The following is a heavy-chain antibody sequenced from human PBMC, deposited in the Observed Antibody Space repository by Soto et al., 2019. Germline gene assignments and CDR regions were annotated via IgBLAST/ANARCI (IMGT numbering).Heavy chain of an antibody. D-gene: IGHD2-2*01. CDR2: IWYDGSNK. CDR1: GFTFSSYG. Sequence: GGSLRLSCAASGFTFSSYGMHWVRQAPGKGLEWVAVIWYDGSNKYYADSVKGRFTISRENSKNTLYLQMNSLRAEDTAVYYCAREDIVVVPAATINYGMDVWGQGTTVTVSS. CDR3: AREDIVVVPAATINYGMDV. J-gene: IGHJ6*02. V-gene: IGHV3-33*01.